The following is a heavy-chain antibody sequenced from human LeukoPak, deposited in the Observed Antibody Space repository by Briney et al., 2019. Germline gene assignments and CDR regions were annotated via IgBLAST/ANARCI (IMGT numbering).Heavy chain of an antibody. J-gene: IGHJ3*02. V-gene: IGHV4-59*08. CDR2: IYYSGST. D-gene: IGHD2-2*01. Sequence: SETLSLTCTVSGGSISSYYWSWIRQPPGKGLEWIGYIYYSGSTNYNPSLKSRVTISVDTSKNQFSLKLSSVTAADTAVYYCARLGVVVPAAIPTGAFDIWGQGTMVTVSS. CDR1: GGSISSYY. CDR3: ARLGVVVPAAIPTGAFDI.